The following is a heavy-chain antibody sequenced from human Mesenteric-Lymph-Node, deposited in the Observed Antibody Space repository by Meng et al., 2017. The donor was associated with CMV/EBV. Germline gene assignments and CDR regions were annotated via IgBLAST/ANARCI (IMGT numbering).Heavy chain of an antibody. CDR1: GFTVSSNY. D-gene: IGHD2-21*01. J-gene: IGHJ4*02. Sequence: GESLKISCAASGFTVSSNYMSWVRQAPGKGLEWVSTVNGGGSDTYYADSVKGRFTVSRDNSKNTLYLQMNSLRVEDTAVYYCVRSDRCGGDCYDRPFDFWGQGSLVTVSS. CDR3: VRSDRCGGDCYDRPFDF. V-gene: IGHV3-53*01. CDR2: VNGGGSDT.